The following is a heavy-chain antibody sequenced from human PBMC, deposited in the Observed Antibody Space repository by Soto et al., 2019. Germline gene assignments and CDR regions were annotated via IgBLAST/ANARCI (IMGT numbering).Heavy chain of an antibody. CDR3: ARDRSRGYSYGYYYYYGMDV. J-gene: IGHJ6*02. Sequence: PGGSLRLSCAASGFTVSSNYMSWVRQAPGKGLEWVSVIYSGGSTYYADSVKGRFTISRHNSKNTLYLQMNSLRAEDTAVYYCARDRSRGYSYGYYYYYGMDVWGQGTTVTVSS. D-gene: IGHD5-18*01. V-gene: IGHV3-53*04. CDR1: GFTVSSNY. CDR2: IYSGGST.